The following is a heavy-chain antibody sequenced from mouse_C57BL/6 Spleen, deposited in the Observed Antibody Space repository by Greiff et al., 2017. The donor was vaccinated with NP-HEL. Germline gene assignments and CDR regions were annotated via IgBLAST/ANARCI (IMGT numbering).Heavy chain of an antibody. CDR3: TRGGSTVVASVDFDV. CDR1: GYTFTSYW. V-gene: IGHV1-72*01. J-gene: IGHJ1*03. D-gene: IGHD1-1*01. Sequence: VQLQQPGAELVKPGASVKLSCKASGYTFTSYWMHWVKQRPGRGLEWIGRIDPNSGGTKYNEKFKSKATLTVDKPSSTAYMQLSSLTSEASAVYSCTRGGSTVVASVDFDVWGTGTTVTVSS. CDR2: IDPNSGGT.